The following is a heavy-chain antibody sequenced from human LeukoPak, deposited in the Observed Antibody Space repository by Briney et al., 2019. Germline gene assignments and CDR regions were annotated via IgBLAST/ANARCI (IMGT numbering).Heavy chain of an antibody. CDR1: GGSISSYY. CDR2: IYYSGST. CDR3: ARVGRGYSGYDPYYFDY. D-gene: IGHD5-12*01. J-gene: IGHJ4*02. Sequence: PSETLSLTCTVSGGSISSYYWSWIRQPPGKGLGWIGYIYYSGSTNYNPSLKSRVSISVDTSKNQFSLKLSSVTAADTAVYYCARVGRGYSGYDPYYFDYWGQGTLVTVSS. V-gene: IGHV4-59*01.